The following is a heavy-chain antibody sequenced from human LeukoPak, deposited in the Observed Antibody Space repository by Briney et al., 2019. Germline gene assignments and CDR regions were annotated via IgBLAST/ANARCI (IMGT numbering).Heavy chain of an antibody. D-gene: IGHD2-2*01. CDR2: IIPIFGTA. Sequence: SVKVSCKASGGTFSSYAISWVRQAPGQGLEWMGGIIPIFGTANYAQKFQGRATITTDESTSTAYMELSSLRSEDTAVYYCATAVVPAATHQYYYYYMDVWGKGTTVTVSS. V-gene: IGHV1-69*05. J-gene: IGHJ6*03. CDR3: ATAVVPAATHQYYYYYMDV. CDR1: GGTFSSYA.